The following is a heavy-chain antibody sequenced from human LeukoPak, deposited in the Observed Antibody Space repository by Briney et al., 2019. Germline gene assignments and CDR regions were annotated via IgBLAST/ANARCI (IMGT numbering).Heavy chain of an antibody. CDR3: ARLKEGQQLALIHDP. Sequence: SETLSLTCTVSGGSITSYYWSWIRQPPGKGLEWIGYIYYSGSTNYNPSLKSRVTISVDTSKNQFSLKLSSVTAADTAVYYCARLKEGQQLALIHDPWGQGTLVTVSS. CDR2: IYYSGST. CDR1: GGSITSYY. J-gene: IGHJ5*02. V-gene: IGHV4-59*08. D-gene: IGHD6-13*01.